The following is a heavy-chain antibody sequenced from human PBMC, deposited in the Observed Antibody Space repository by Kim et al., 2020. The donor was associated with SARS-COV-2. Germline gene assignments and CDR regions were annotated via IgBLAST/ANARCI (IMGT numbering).Heavy chain of an antibody. CDR3: ARVKWGLTMIRGRWCDP. CDR1: GGTFSGYY. V-gene: IGHV4-34*01. D-gene: IGHD3-10*01. Sequence: SETLSLTCAVYGGTFSGYYWTWIRQPPGKGLEWIGEINHSGSTNYNPSFKSRVTISVDTSKNKFSLKLSTVTAEDKAGYYCARVKWGLTMIRGRWCDPWG. CDR2: INHSGST. J-gene: IGHJ5*02.